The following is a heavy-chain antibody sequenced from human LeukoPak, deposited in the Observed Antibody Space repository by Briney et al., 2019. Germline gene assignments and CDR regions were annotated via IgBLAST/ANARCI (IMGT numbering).Heavy chain of an antibody. CDR2: IYTSGST. Sequence: SETLSLTCTVSGGSISSYYWSWIRQPAGKGLEWIGRIYTSGSTNYNPSLKSRVTMSVDTSKNQFSLKLSSVTAADTAVYYCARIGGYCSGGSCYPDIDYWGQGTLVTVSS. V-gene: IGHV4-4*07. J-gene: IGHJ4*02. D-gene: IGHD2-15*01. CDR1: GGSISSYY. CDR3: ARIGGYCSGGSCYPDIDY.